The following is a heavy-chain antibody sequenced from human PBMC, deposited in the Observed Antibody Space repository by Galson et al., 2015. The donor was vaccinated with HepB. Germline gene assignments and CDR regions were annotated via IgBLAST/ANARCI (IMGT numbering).Heavy chain of an antibody. V-gene: IGHV3-7*03. J-gene: IGHJ6*02. Sequence: SLRLSCAASGFTFSSYWMSWVRQAPGKGLEWVANIKQDGSEKYYVDSVKGRFNISRDNAKNSLYLQMNSLRAEDTAVYYCARGTRIAAAGTYYYYGMDVWGQGTTVTVSS. CDR2: IKQDGSEK. CDR3: ARGTRIAAAGTYYYYGMDV. D-gene: IGHD6-13*01. CDR1: GFTFSSYW.